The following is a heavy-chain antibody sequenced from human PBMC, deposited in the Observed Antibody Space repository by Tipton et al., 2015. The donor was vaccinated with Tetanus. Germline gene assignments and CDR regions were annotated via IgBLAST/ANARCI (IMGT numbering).Heavy chain of an antibody. V-gene: IGHV4-61*01. CDR1: GASIKNSPYF. J-gene: IGHJ4*02. Sequence: TLSLTCSVSGASIKNSPYFWNWIRQPPGKGLEWIGYITDTGRTNYSPSLRNRLTISIDTSKTHFSLRLDSVTAADTAVYYCATDRRGPGEVRGLDNWGQGTLVTVSS. CDR2: ITDTGRT. CDR3: ATDRRGPGEVRGLDN. D-gene: IGHD3-10*01.